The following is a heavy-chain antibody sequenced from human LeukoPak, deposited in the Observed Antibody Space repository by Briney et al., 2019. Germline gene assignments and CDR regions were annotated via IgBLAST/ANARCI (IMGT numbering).Heavy chain of an antibody. CDR2: INTNTGNP. V-gene: IGHV7-4-1*02. CDR3: ARGVRIIDY. Sequence: ASVKVSCKASGYTFTGYYMHWVRQAPGQGLEWMGWINTNTGNPMYAQGFTGRFVFSLDTSVSTAYLQISSLKAEDTAVYYCARGVRIIDYWGQGTLVTVSS. J-gene: IGHJ4*02. D-gene: IGHD2-15*01. CDR1: GYTFTGYY.